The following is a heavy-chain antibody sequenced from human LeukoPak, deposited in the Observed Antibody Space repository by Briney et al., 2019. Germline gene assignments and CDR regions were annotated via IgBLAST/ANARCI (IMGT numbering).Heavy chain of an antibody. CDR2: ISGSGGST. CDR3: AKSGDGSGSYWYYFDY. V-gene: IGHV3-23*01. J-gene: IGHJ4*02. Sequence: GGSLRLSCAASGFTFSSYGMSWVRQAPGKGLEWVSAISGSGGSTYYADSVKGRFTISRDNSKNTLYLQMNSLRAEDTAVYYCAKSGDGSGSYWYYFDYWGQGTLVTVSS. CDR1: GFTFSSYG. D-gene: IGHD3-10*01.